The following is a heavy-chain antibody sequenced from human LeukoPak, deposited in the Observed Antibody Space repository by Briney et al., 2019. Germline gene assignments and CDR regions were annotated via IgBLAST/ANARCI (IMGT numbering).Heavy chain of an antibody. CDR3: ASVGTKLLWFGELKNWFDP. CDR2: IYYSGST. J-gene: IGHJ5*02. D-gene: IGHD3-10*01. V-gene: IGHV4-39*01. CDR1: GGSISSSSYY. Sequence: PSETLSLTCTVSGGSISSSSYYWGWIRQPPGKGLEWIGSIYYSGSTYYNPSLKSRVTISVDTSKNQFSLKLSSVTAADTAVYYCASVGTKLLWFGELKNWFDPWGQGTLVTVSS.